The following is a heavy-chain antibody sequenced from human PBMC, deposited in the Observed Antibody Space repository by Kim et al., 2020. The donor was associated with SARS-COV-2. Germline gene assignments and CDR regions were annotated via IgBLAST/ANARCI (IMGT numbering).Heavy chain of an antibody. CDR3: ARDLERDDIVATNYYYYGMDV. CDR1: GYTFTSCG. CDR2: ISAYNGNT. V-gene: IGHV1-18*01. J-gene: IGHJ6*02. Sequence: ASVKVSCKASGYTFTSCGISWVRQAPGQGLEWMGWISAYNGNTNYAQKLQGRVTMTTDTSTSTAYMELRSLRSDDTAVYYCARDLERDDIVATNYYYYGMDVWGQGTTVTVSS. D-gene: IGHD5-12*01.